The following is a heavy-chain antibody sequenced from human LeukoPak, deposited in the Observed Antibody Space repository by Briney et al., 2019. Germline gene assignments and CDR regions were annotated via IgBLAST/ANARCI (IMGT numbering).Heavy chain of an antibody. D-gene: IGHD3-22*01. Sequence: GGSLRLSCAASGFTFNGYAMNWVRQAPGKGLEWVSAISDSGDNTYYAASVKGRFTISRDFSENTVFLHMNSLRAEDTAMYYCARGDDSGYYDYFDYWGQGALVTVSS. CDR2: ISDSGDNT. CDR3: ARGDDSGYYDYFDY. V-gene: IGHV3-23*01. CDR1: GFTFNGYA. J-gene: IGHJ4*02.